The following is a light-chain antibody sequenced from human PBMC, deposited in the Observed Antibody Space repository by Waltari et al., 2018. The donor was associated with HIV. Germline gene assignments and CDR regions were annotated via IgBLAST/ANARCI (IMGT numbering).Light chain of an antibody. Sequence: DIQMTQSPSSLSASVGDRVTITCQASQDISNYLNWYQQKPGKAPKLLIYDASNLETGVPSRFSGSGSGTDFTLTISSLQPDDFATYYCQQSYRSLTFGPGTKVDV. J-gene: IGKJ3*01. CDR1: QDISNY. CDR3: QQSYRSLT. V-gene: IGKV1-33*01. CDR2: DAS.